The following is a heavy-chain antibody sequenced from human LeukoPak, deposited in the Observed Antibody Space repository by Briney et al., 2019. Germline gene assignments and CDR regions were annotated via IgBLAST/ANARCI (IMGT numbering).Heavy chain of an antibody. D-gene: IGHD6-19*01. CDR1: GGSFSGYY. J-gene: IGHJ4*02. V-gene: IGHV4-34*01. CDR3: ARRLVDSGPSQVSDD. Sequence: PSETLSLTCAVYGGSFSGYYWSWIRQPPGKGLEWIGEINDSGSVNCNPSLKNRVTLSVDTSKNQFSLRLSSVAAADTAVYYCARRLVDSGPSQVSDDWGQGTLVTVSS. CDR2: INDSGSV.